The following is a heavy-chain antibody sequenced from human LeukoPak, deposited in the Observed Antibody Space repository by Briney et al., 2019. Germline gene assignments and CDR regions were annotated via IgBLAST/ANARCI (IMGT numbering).Heavy chain of an antibody. V-gene: IGHV3-23*01. CDR3: VKDLSRGDWLVPDY. CDR1: RFTFSSYA. CDR2: ISGSGGTT. D-gene: IGHD2-21*01. Sequence: GGSLRLSCAASRFTFSSYAMNWVRQAPGKGLEWVSAISGSGGTTYYADSVKGRFTISRDNSKNTLYLQMNSLRAEDSAVYNCVKDLSRGDWLVPDYWGQGTLVTVSS. J-gene: IGHJ4*02.